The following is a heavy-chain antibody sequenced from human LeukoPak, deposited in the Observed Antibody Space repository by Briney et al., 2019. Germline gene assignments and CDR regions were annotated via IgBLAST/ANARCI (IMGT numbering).Heavy chain of an antibody. CDR1: GFSFQDYT. J-gene: IGHJ4*02. CDR2: ISWSGGTT. Sequence: GGSLRLSRAASGFSFQDYTMHWVRQPPGKGLEWVSQISWSGGTTYYADSVKGRFTISRDNSRNSLYLQMNSLRTEDTALYYCAKERIGGSLDYWGQGTLVTVSS. CDR3: AKERIGGSLDY. D-gene: IGHD3-10*01. V-gene: IGHV3-43*01.